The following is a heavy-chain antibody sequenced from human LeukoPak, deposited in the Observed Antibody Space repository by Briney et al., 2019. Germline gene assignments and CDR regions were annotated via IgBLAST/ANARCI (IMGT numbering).Heavy chain of an antibody. J-gene: IGHJ3*02. V-gene: IGHV4-4*07. D-gene: IGHD3-22*01. CDR3: ARPAIVGTHDAFDI. Sequence: PSETLSLTCTVSGGSISSYYWSWIRQPAGKGLEWIGRIYTSGSTNYNPSLKSRVTMSVDTSKNQFSLKLSSVTAADTAVYYCARPAIVGTHDAFDIWGQGTMVTVSS. CDR2: IYTSGST. CDR1: GGSISSYY.